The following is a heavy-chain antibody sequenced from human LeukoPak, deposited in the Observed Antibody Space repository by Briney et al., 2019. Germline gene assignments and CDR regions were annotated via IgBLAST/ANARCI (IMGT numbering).Heavy chain of an antibody. CDR1: GFTFSSFA. D-gene: IGHD3-10*01. Sequence: GGSQRLSCSASGFTFSSFAMSWVRQAPGKGLEWVSGISGSGGSTYYADSMKGRFTISRDNSKNTLYLQINSLRAEDTAVYYCATDFSVGVTMIRGPFDPWGQGTLVTVSS. CDR3: ATDFSVGVTMIRGPFDP. J-gene: IGHJ5*02. V-gene: IGHV3-23*01. CDR2: ISGSGGST.